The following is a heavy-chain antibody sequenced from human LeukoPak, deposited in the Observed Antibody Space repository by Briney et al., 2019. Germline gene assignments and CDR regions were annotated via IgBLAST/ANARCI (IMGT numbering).Heavy chain of an antibody. CDR2: ISGSGGST. D-gene: IGHD5-12*01. CDR3: AKVPVATMVGDYYYYYGMDV. V-gene: IGHV3-23*01. CDR1: GFTFSSYA. J-gene: IGHJ6*02. Sequence: GGSLRLSCAASGFTFSSYAMSWVRQAPGKGLEWVSAISGSGGSTYYADSVKGRFTISRDNSKNTLYLQMNSLRAEDTAVYYCAKVPVATMVGDYYYYYGMDVWGQGTTVTVSS.